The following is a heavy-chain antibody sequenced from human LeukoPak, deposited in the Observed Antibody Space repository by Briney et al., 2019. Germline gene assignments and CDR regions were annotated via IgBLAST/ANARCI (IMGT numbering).Heavy chain of an antibody. Sequence: GGSLRLSCAASGFTFSSYGMHWVRQAPGKGLEWVAVIWYDGSNKYYADSVKGRFTISRDNSKNTLYLQMNSLRAEDTAVYYCARGGGNSYAPVDYWGQGTLVTVSS. CDR1: GFTFSSYG. V-gene: IGHV3-33*01. J-gene: IGHJ4*02. D-gene: IGHD5-18*01. CDR3: ARGGGNSYAPVDY. CDR2: IWYDGSNK.